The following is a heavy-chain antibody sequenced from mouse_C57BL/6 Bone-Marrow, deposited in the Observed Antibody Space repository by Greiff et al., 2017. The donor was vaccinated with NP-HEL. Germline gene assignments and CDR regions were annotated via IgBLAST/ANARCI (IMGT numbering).Heavy chain of an antibody. Sequence: VQLQQSGAELVKPGASVKMSCKASGYTFTTYPIGWMQQTHGKCLEWIGNFHPYNDDTKYNEKFKGKATLTVEKSSSTVYLELSRLTSDDSAVYCCAREGDGPWFAYWGQGTLVTVSA. CDR3: AREGDGPWFAY. J-gene: IGHJ3*01. V-gene: IGHV1-47*01. D-gene: IGHD2-3*01. CDR2: FHPYNDDT. CDR1: GYTFTTYP.